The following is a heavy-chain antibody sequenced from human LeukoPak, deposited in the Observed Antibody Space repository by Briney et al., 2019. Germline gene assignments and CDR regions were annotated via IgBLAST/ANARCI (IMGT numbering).Heavy chain of an antibody. V-gene: IGHV3-23*01. D-gene: IGHD1-26*01. CDR1: GFTFSSYG. CDR3: AKDQAVGAEYWFFDL. CDR2: VTKSGGNT. J-gene: IGHJ2*01. Sequence: GGSLRLSCTASGFTFSSYGMSWVRQAPGKGLEWVSAVTKSGGNTYYADSVKGRFTISRDNSKNTLCLQMKSLRAEDTAIYYCAKDQAVGAEYWFFDLWGRGTLVTVSS.